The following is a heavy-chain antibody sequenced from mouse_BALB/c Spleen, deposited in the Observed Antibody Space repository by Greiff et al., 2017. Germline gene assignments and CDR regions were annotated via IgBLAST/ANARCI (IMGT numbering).Heavy chain of an antibody. D-gene: IGHD2-1*01. CDR2: IDPYNGGT. CDR3: ATPLYYVNLPYAMDY. Sequence: VQLQQSGPELVKPGASVKVSCKASGYAFTSYNMYWVKQSHGKSLEWIGYIDPYNGGTSYNQKFKGKATLTVDKSSSTAYMHLNSLTSEDSAVYYCATPLYYVNLPYAMDYWGQGTSVTVSS. J-gene: IGHJ4*01. V-gene: IGHV1S135*01. CDR1: GYAFTSYN.